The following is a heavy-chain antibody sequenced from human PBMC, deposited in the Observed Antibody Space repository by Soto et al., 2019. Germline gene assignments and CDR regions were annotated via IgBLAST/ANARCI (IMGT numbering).Heavy chain of an antibody. D-gene: IGHD3-10*01. Sequence: QVQLQESGPGLVKPSETLSLTCTVSGGSISSYYWSWIRQPPGKGLEWIGYIYYSGSTNYNPSLTSRVTISVDTSKNQFSLKLSSVTAADTAVYYCARHGLLWFGDESAYYYYYYMDVWGKGTTVTVSS. V-gene: IGHV4-59*08. CDR1: GGSISSYY. CDR3: ARHGLLWFGDESAYYYYYYMDV. CDR2: IYYSGST. J-gene: IGHJ6*03.